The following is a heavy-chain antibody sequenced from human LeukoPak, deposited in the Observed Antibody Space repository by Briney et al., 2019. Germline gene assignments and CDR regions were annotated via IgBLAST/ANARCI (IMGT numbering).Heavy chain of an antibody. CDR1: GGSISSSSYY. D-gene: IGHD6-13*01. CDR3: ARDPEFIAAEGDY. CDR2: IYYSGST. J-gene: IGHJ4*02. Sequence: SETLPLTCTVSGGSISSSSYYWGWIRQPPGKGLEWIGSIYYSGSTYYNPSLKSRVTISVDTSKNQFSLKLSSVTAADTAVYYCARDPEFIAAEGDYRGQGTLVTVSS. V-gene: IGHV4-39*07.